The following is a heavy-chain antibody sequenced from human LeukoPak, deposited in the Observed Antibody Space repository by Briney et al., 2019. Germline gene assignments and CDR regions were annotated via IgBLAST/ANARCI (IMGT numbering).Heavy chain of an antibody. CDR2: IIPIFGTA. J-gene: IGHJ6*03. Sequence: SVKVSCKASGGTFSSYAISWVRQAPGQGLEWMGGIIPIFGTANYAQKFQGRVTITADESTSTAYMELSSLRSEDTAVYYCARVITAREAGIAAAGTYYYYYMDVWGKGTTVTVSS. V-gene: IGHV1-69*13. CDR3: ARVITAREAGIAAAGTYYYYYMDV. CDR1: GGTFSSYA. D-gene: IGHD6-13*01.